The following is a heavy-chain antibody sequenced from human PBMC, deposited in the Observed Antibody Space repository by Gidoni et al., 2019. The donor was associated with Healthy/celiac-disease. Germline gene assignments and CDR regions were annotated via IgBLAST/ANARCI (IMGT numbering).Heavy chain of an antibody. J-gene: IGHJ4*02. Sequence: EVQLLESGGGLVQPGGSLRLSCADSGFTFSSYAMSWVRQAPGKGLEWVSAISGSGGSTYYADSVKGRFTISRDNSKNTLYLQMNSLRAEDTAVYYCATRGKPRGTPFDYWGQGTLVTVSS. D-gene: IGHD2-15*01. V-gene: IGHV3-23*01. CDR1: GFTFSSYA. CDR3: ATRGKPRGTPFDY. CDR2: ISGSGGST.